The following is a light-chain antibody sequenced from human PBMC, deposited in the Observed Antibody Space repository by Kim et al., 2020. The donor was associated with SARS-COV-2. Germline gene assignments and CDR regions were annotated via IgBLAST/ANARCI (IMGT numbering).Light chain of an antibody. CDR2: GAS. CDR3: HQYNDWPPWDT. Sequence: EIVMTQSPATLSVSPGERATLTCRASQSVSNNLAWYQLKPGQAPRLLIYGASTRATGIPARFSGSGSGTDFTLTVSSLQSEDFAVYYCHQYNDWPPWDTFGQGTKLEI. V-gene: IGKV3-15*01. J-gene: IGKJ2*01. CDR1: QSVSNN.